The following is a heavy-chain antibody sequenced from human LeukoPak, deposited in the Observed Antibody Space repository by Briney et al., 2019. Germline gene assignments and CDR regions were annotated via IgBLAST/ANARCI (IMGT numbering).Heavy chain of an antibody. V-gene: IGHV4-30-4*07. CDR3: ARWDIVAPRFDY. CDR1: GGSISSGGYS. D-gene: IGHD5-12*01. Sequence: PSQTLSLTCAVSGGSISSGGYSWSWIRQPPGKGLEWFGYIYYSGSTYYNPSLKSRVTISVDTSKNQFSLKLSSVTAADTAVYYCARWDIVAPRFDYWGQGTLVTVSS. J-gene: IGHJ4*02. CDR2: IYYSGST.